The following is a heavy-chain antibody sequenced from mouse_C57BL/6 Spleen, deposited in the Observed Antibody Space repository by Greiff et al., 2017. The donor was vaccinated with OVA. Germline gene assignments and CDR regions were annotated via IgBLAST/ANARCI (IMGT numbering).Heavy chain of an antibody. Sequence: EVKLMESGGGLVKPGGSLKLSCAASGFTFSDYGMHWVRQAPEKGLEWVAYISSGSSTIYYADTVKGRFTISRDNAKNTLFLQMTSLRSEDTAMYYCAIGTSYYYAMDYWGQGTSVTVSS. CDR2: ISSGSSTI. D-gene: IGHD4-1*01. CDR1: GFTFSDYG. CDR3: AIGTSYYYAMDY. V-gene: IGHV5-17*01. J-gene: IGHJ4*01.